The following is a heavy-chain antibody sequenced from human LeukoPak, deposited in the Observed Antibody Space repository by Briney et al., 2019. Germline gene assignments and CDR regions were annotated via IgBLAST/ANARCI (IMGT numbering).Heavy chain of an antibody. Sequence: GGSLRLSCAASGFTFRRYVMHWVRHAPGRGLEGVAFISYDGSNKYVADSVKGRFTISRDNSKNTLSLQMNSLRTEDTAVYYCARGGYDFWSGYNGIDYWGQGTLVTVSS. CDR2: ISYDGSNK. D-gene: IGHD3-3*01. CDR3: ARGGYDFWSGYNGIDY. CDR1: GFTFRRYV. V-gene: IGHV3-30*04. J-gene: IGHJ4*02.